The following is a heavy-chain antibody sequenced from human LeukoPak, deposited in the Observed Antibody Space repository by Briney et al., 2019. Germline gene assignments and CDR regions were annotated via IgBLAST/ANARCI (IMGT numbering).Heavy chain of an antibody. D-gene: IGHD1-26*01. CDR2: IYYSGST. V-gene: IGHV4-39*01. CDR1: GGSISSGGYY. CDR3: ARRIVGAPRGAFDI. Sequence: SQTLSLTCTVSGGSISSGGYYWGWIRQPPGKGLEWIGSIYYSGSTYYNPSLKSRVTTSVDTSKNQFSLKLSSVTAADTAVYYCARRIVGAPRGAFDIWGQGTMVTVSS. J-gene: IGHJ3*02.